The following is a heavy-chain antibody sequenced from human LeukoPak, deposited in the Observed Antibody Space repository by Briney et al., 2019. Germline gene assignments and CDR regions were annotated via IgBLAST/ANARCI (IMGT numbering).Heavy chain of an antibody. D-gene: IGHD4-17*01. Sequence: GGSLRLSCAASGFTFSRYSMKWVRQAPGKGLEWVSYISSSSSIIYYAYSVKGRFTISRDNAQNSLYLQMNSLRDEDTAVYYCARDLYGDYLVDYWGQGTLVTVSS. CDR1: GFTFSRYS. CDR2: ISSSSSII. V-gene: IGHV3-48*02. J-gene: IGHJ4*02. CDR3: ARDLYGDYLVDY.